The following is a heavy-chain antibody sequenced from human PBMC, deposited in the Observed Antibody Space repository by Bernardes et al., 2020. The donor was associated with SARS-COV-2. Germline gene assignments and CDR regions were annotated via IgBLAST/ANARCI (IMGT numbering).Heavy chain of an antibody. J-gene: IGHJ2*01. CDR1: GFSFSSTG. Sequence: GGSLRLSCAASGFSFSSTGMTWVRQAPGKGLEWVSSISAGSDYTYYADSVKGRFTISRDNSKNTLFLQMDSLRAEDTAIYHCAKIGVIGRWYFDLWGRGTLVTVSA. V-gene: IGHV3-23*01. D-gene: IGHD3-16*02. CDR3: AKIGVIGRWYFDL. CDR2: ISAGSDYT.